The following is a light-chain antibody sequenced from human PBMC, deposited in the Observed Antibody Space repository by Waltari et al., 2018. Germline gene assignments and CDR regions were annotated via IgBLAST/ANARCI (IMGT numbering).Light chain of an antibody. CDR3: QSYDTNNRV. J-gene: IGLJ3*02. V-gene: IGLV6-57*04. CDR1: SGSIDSTY. CDR2: EDK. Sequence: NFMLTQPHSVSGSPGETVTISCTRSSGSIDSTYVQRYQQRPGSAPTTVIYEDKQRPFGVPDRFSGSIDSSSNSASLTISGLKTEDEAEYYCQSYDTNNRVFGGGTMLTVL.